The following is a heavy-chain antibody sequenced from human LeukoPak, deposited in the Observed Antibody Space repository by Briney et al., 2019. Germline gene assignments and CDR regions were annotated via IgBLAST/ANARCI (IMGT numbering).Heavy chain of an antibody. D-gene: IGHD6-19*01. J-gene: IGHJ4*02. CDR3: ARVSSTGRYDY. CDR2: IYSSGST. V-gene: IGHV4-4*07. CDR1: GGSIGSYY. Sequence: SETLSLTCAVSGGSIGSYYWSWIQQPAGKGLEWIGRIYSSGSTNYNPSLKSRVTMSVDTSKNQFSLKLSSVTAADTAVYYCARVSSTGRYDYWGQGTLVTVSS.